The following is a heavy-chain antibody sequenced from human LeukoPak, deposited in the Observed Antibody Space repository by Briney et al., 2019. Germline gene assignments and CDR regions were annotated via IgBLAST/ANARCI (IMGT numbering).Heavy chain of an antibody. Sequence: SETLSLTCAVYGVTFSGYYWSWIRQPPGKGLEWIGEINHSGSTNYNPSLKSRVTISVDTSKNQFSLKLSSVTAADTAVYYCARGRVADCSGGSCYGSPANWFDPWGQGTLVTVSS. CDR1: GVTFSGYY. CDR3: ARGRVADCSGGSCYGSPANWFDP. CDR2: INHSGST. V-gene: IGHV4-34*01. J-gene: IGHJ5*02. D-gene: IGHD2-15*01.